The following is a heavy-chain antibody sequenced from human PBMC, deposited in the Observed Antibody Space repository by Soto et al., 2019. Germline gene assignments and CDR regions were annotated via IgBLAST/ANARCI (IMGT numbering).Heavy chain of an antibody. Sequence: GGSLRLSCAASGFTFSSYSMNWVRQAPGKGLEWVSSISSSSSYIYYADSVKGRFTISRDNAKNSLYLQMNSLRAEDTAVYYCAGYCSSTSCSHHYYYGMDVWGQGTTVTSP. D-gene: IGHD2-2*01. CDR2: ISSSSSYI. CDR3: AGYCSSTSCSHHYYYGMDV. V-gene: IGHV3-21*01. J-gene: IGHJ6*02. CDR1: GFTFSSYS.